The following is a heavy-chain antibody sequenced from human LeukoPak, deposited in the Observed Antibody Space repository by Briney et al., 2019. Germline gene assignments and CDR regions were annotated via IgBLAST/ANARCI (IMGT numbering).Heavy chain of an antibody. V-gene: IGHV3-15*01. CDR2: IKSKTDGGTT. CDR3: ARVGSYWGNYFDY. CDR1: GFSFRSVW. Sequence: GGSLRLSCAASGFSFRSVWLSWVRQAPGRGLEWVGRIKSKTDGGTTDYAAPVEGRFTISRDDSKNTLYLQMNSLKTEDTAVYYCARVGSYWGNYFDYWGQGTLVTVSS. J-gene: IGHJ4*02. D-gene: IGHD1-26*01.